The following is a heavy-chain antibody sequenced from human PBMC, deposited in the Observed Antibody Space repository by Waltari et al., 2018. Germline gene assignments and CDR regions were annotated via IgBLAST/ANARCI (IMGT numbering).Heavy chain of an antibody. D-gene: IGHD3-22*01. J-gene: IGHJ6*02. V-gene: IGHV4-34*01. CDR1: GGSYRAYH. Sequence: QVQLQQWGAGLLKPSETLSLTCAVFGGSYRAYHLCWIRQSPGKGLEWIGEINHSGSAIYNPSLKSRVTISLDTSKRQVSLRLSSVTAADTAVYFCARGTGGSSTYYFAGMDVWGQGTTVTVSS. CDR3: ARGTGGSSTYYFAGMDV. CDR2: INHSGSA.